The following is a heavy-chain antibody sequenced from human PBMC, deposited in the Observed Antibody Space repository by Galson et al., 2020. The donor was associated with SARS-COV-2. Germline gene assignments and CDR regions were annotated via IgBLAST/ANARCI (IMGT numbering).Heavy chain of an antibody. D-gene: IGHD4-17*01. Sequence: GESLKISCKGSGYSFTSYWIGWVRQMPGKGLEWMGIIYPGDSDTRYSPSFQGQVTISADKSISTAYLQWSSLKASDTAMYYCARQVADYGDYVGRFDYWGQGTLVTVSS. CDR2: IYPGDSDT. V-gene: IGHV5-51*01. J-gene: IGHJ4*02. CDR3: ARQVADYGDYVGRFDY. CDR1: GYSFTSYW.